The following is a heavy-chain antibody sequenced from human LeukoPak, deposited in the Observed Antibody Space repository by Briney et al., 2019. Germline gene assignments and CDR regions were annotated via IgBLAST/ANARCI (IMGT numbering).Heavy chain of an antibody. Sequence: GGSLRLSCAGSGFTFSSYAMSWVRQAPGKGLEWVAVIWYDGNNKYYADSVKGRFTISRDNSKNTVSLQMNSLRAEDTAVYYCARDIAGRTSWSSGGVMDYWGQGTLVTVSS. CDR1: GFTFSSYA. CDR3: ARDIAGRTSWSSGGVMDY. D-gene: IGHD2-15*01. CDR2: IWYDGNNK. J-gene: IGHJ4*02. V-gene: IGHV3-33*08.